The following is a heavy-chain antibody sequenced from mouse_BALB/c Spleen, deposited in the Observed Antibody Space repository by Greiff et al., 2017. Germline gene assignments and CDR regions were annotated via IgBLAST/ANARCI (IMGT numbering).Heavy chain of an antibody. CDR2: ISYSGST. V-gene: IGHV3-2*02. Sequence: DVHLVESGPGLVKPSQSLSLTCTVTGYSITSDYAWNWIRQFPGNKLEWMGYISYSGSTSYNPSLKSRISITRDTSKNQFFLQLNSVTTEDTATYYCAREGTGTTMDYWGQGTSVTVSS. J-gene: IGHJ4*01. CDR3: AREGTGTTMDY. CDR1: GYSITSDYA. D-gene: IGHD4-1*01.